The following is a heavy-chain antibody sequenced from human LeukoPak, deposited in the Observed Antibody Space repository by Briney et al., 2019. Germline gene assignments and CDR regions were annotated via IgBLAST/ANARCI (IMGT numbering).Heavy chain of an antibody. CDR3: ARGGYSSGWDSAEYFQH. D-gene: IGHD6-19*01. CDR1: GFTFDDYA. CDR2: ISWNSGSI. V-gene: IGHV3-9*01. Sequence: GGSLRLSCAASGFTFDDYAMHWVRQAPGKGLEWVSGISWNSGSIGYADSVKGRFTISRDNAKNSLYLQMNSLRAEDTAVYYCARGGYSSGWDSAEYFQHWGQGTLVTVSS. J-gene: IGHJ1*01.